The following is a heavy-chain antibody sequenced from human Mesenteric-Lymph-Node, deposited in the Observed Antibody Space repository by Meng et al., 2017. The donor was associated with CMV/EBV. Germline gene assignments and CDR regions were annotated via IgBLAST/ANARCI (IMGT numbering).Heavy chain of an antibody. D-gene: IGHD1-26*01. Sequence: GESLKISCGASGFTFSDHYLAWVRQAPGKGLEWVAFSRNKAKGYTTEYAASVTGRFTISRDDSKNSLYLQMNSLRTEDTAVYYCTKGVGDTTVFDYWGQGTVVTVSS. V-gene: IGHV3-72*01. CDR1: GFTFSDHY. CDR3: TKGVGDTTVFDY. CDR2: SRNKAKGYTT. J-gene: IGHJ4*02.